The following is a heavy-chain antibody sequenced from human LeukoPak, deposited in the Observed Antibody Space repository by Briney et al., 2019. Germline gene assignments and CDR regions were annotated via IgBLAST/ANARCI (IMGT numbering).Heavy chain of an antibody. CDR3: ARDLTGDDYGDFGWFDP. J-gene: IGHJ5*02. V-gene: IGHV3-21*01. CDR1: GFTFSSYS. D-gene: IGHD4-17*01. Sequence: TGGSLRLSCAASGFTFSSYSMNWVRQAPGKGLEWVSSISSSSSYIYYADSVKGRFTISRDNAKNSLYLQMNSLRAEDTAVYYCARDLTGDDYGDFGWFDPWGQGTLVTVSS. CDR2: ISSSSSYI.